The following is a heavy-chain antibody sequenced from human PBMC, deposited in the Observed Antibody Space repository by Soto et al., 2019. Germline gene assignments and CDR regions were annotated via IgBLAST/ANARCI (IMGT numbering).Heavy chain of an antibody. V-gene: IGHV1-3*02. CDR2: SNAGNGNT. J-gene: IGHJ4*02. D-gene: IGHD3-22*01. Sequence: GASVKVSCKASGYTFTSYAMHWVRQAPGQRLEWMGWSNAGNGNTKYSQEFQGRVTITRDTSASTAYMELSSLRSEDMAVYYCARLGYDSSEYPFDYWGQGTLVTVSS. CDR3: ARLGYDSSEYPFDY. CDR1: GYTFTSYA.